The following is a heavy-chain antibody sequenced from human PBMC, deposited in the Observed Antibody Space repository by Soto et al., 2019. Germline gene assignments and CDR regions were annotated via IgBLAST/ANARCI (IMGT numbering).Heavy chain of an antibody. CDR2: FIPTFGQA. CDR3: ARWMPRGDGYNHFDY. V-gene: IGHV1-69*12. Sequence: QFQLVQSGAEGRKPGSWVKASCKASEATFSSYAISWVRRAPGQGLEGRGGFIPTFGQANYAQKFQGRVTITADESTSTAYMELSSLRSEDTAVYYCARWMPRGDGYNHFDYWGQGTLVTVSS. J-gene: IGHJ4*02. CDR1: EATFSSYA. D-gene: IGHD3-10*01.